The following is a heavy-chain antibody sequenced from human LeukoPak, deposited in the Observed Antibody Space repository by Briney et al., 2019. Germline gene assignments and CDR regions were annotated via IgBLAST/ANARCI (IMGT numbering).Heavy chain of an antibody. J-gene: IGHJ4*02. D-gene: IGHD3-22*01. CDR3: AKRGVVIRVILVGFHKEAYYFDS. CDR2: INDSGGRT. CDR1: GITLSNYG. V-gene: IGHV3-23*01. Sequence: GGSLRLSCAVSGITLSNYGMSWVRQAPGKGLEWVAGINDSGGRTNYADSVKGRFTISRDNSRNTLYLQMNSLRAEDTAVYFCAKRGVVIRVILVGFHKEAYYFDSWGQGALVTVSS.